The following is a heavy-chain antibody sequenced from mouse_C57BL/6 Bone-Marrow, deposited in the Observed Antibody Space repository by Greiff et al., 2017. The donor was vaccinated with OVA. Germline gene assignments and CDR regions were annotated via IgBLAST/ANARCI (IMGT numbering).Heavy chain of an antibody. V-gene: IGHV5-6*01. CDR3: ARSQGGRGGYFDV. CDR2: ISSGGSYT. D-gene: IGHD1-1*01. Sequence: EVMLVESGGDLVKPGGSLKLSCAASGFTFSSYGMSWVRQTPDKRLEWVATISSGGSYTYYPDSVKGRFTISRDNAKNTLYLQMSSLKSEDTAMYYCARSQGGRGGYFDVWGTGTTVTVSS. CDR1: GFTFSSYG. J-gene: IGHJ1*03.